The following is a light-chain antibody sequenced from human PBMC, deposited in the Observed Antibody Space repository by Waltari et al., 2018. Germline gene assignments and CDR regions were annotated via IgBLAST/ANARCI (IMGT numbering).Light chain of an antibody. CDR1: RSNPGSNP. CDR2: SND. V-gene: IGLV1-44*01. Sequence: QSVLTQPPSASGTPGQRVTSSCSGSRSNPGSNPVNWYQQLPGAAPKLLLYSNDQRPSGVPDRFSGSKSGTSASLGISGLQSEDEADYYCATWDDSLNGQLFGGGTKLTVL. CDR3: ATWDDSLNGQL. J-gene: IGLJ2*01.